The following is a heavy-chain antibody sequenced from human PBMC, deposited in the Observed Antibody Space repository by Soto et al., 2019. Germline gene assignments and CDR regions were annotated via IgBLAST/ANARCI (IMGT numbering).Heavy chain of an antibody. Sequence: QVQLVQSGAEVKKPGASVKVSCKASGYTFTSYGISWVRQAPGQGLEWMGWISAYNVNTNYAQKLQGRATRTTDTYTNTAYMELRSLCSDDTAVYYCARGIAVAGHQGADFDYWGQGTLVTVSS. CDR2: ISAYNVNT. D-gene: IGHD6-19*01. CDR1: GYTFTSYG. V-gene: IGHV1-18*04. CDR3: ARGIAVAGHQGADFDY. J-gene: IGHJ4*02.